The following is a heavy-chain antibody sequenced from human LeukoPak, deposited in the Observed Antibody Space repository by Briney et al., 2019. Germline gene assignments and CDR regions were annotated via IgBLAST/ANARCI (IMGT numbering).Heavy chain of an antibody. D-gene: IGHD3-10*01. V-gene: IGHV3-21*01. CDR3: ARDLLWLGVFFY. CDR2: ISSSSSYI. J-gene: IGHJ4*02. Sequence: GGSLRLSCAASGFTFSSYSMNWVRQAPGKGLEWVSSISSSSSYIYYADSVKGRFTISRDNAKNSLYLQMNSLRAEDTAVYYCARDLLWLGVFFYWGQGTLVTVSS. CDR1: GFTFSSYS.